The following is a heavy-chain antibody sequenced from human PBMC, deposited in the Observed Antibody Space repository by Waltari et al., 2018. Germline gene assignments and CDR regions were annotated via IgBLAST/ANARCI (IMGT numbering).Heavy chain of an antibody. J-gene: IGHJ3*02. CDR2: INSEGSST. CDR1: GFTFSSSW. D-gene: IGHD1-7*01. CDR3: AELSSSVFDI. V-gene: IGHV3-74*01. Sequence: EVQLVESGGGLVQPGGSLRLSCAASGFTFSSSWMHWVRQAPGKGLAWVSRINSEGSSTSYADSVMGRFTISRDNAKNTLYLQMNSLSVDDTAVYYCAELSSSVFDIWGQGTLVTVSS.